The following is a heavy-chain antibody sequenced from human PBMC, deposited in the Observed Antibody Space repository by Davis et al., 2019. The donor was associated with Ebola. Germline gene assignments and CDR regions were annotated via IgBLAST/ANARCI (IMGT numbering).Heavy chain of an antibody. CDR3: ARVGGITFGGVIVY. D-gene: IGHD3-16*01. J-gene: IGHJ4*02. CDR1: GYTFTGYY. V-gene: IGHV1-2*02. CDR2: INPNSGGT. Sequence: ASVKVSCKASGYTFTGYYMHWVRQAPGQGLEWMGWINPNSGGTNYAQKFQGRVTMTRDTSISTAYMELSSLRSEDTAVYYCARVGGITFGGVIVYWGQGTLVTVSS.